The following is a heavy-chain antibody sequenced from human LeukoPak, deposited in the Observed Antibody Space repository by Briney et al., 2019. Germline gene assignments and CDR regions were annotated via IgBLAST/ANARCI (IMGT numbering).Heavy chain of an antibody. J-gene: IGHJ4*02. V-gene: IGHV3-11*01. Sequence: PGGSLRLSCAASGFTFSDYYMSWIRQAPGKGLEWVSYISSSGSTIYYADSVKGRFTISRDNAKNSLYLQMNSLRAEDTAVYYCARDFPQSYSGSYGFDYWGQGTLVTVSS. D-gene: IGHD1-26*01. CDR1: GFTFSDYY. CDR2: ISSSGSTI. CDR3: ARDFPQSYSGSYGFDY.